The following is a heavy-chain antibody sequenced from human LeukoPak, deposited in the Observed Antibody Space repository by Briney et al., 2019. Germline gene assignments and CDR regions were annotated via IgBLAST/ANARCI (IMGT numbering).Heavy chain of an antibody. Sequence: SETLSLTCAVYGGSFSGYYWSWIRQPPGKGLGWIGEINHGGSANYNPSLKSRVTISVDTSKNQFSLKLSSVTAADTAVYYCARDSGTTGEVKFDPWGPGSLVTVSS. CDR1: GGSFSGYY. V-gene: IGHV4-34*01. J-gene: IGHJ5*02. CDR3: ARDSGTTGEVKFDP. D-gene: IGHD3-10*01. CDR2: INHGGSA.